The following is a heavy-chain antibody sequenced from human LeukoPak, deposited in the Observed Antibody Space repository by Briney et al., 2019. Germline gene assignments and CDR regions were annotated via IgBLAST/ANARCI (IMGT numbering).Heavy chain of an antibody. Sequence: GGSLRLSCAASGFTFSSYWMHWVRQAPGKGLVWVARINTDGSRTIYADSVKGGFTISRDKDKKRLYLQMNSLRAEDTAVYYCARVQQLWLLADYWGQGTLVTVSS. CDR1: GFTFSSYW. J-gene: IGHJ4*02. CDR2: INTDGSRT. CDR3: ARVQQLWLLADY. D-gene: IGHD5-18*01. V-gene: IGHV3-74*01.